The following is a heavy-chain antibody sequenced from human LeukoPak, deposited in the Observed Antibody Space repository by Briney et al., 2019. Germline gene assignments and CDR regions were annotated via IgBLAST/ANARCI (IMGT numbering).Heavy chain of an antibody. CDR3: ARVRPRVGATNDAFDI. CDR1: GFTFSSHW. CDR2: IKGDGSSP. Sequence: GGSLRLSCAASGFTFSSHWMHWVRQAPGKGLVWVSRIKGDGSSPTYADSVKGRFTISRGNAKNTLYLQMNGLRAEDTAMYYCARVRPRVGATNDAFDIWGQGTMVTVSS. V-gene: IGHV3-74*01. J-gene: IGHJ3*02. D-gene: IGHD1-26*01.